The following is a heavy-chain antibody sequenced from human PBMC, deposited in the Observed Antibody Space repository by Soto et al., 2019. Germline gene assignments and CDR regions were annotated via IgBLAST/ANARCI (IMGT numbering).Heavy chain of an antibody. J-gene: IGHJ4*01. D-gene: IGHD6-13*01. Sequence: QVQLVESGGGVVQPGRSLRLSCAASGFTFSSYGMHWVRQAPGKGLEWVAVISYDGSNKYYADSVKGRFTISRDNSKNTLYLQMNSLRAEGTAVYYCAKIPGIAAAGNDYWGHGTLVTVSS. CDR3: AKIPGIAAAGNDY. V-gene: IGHV3-30*18. CDR2: ISYDGSNK. CDR1: GFTFSSYG.